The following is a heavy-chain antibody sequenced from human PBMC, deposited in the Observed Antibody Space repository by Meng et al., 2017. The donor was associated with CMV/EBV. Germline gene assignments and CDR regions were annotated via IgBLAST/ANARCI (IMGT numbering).Heavy chain of an antibody. CDR1: GFTFSSYS. V-gene: IGHV3-21*01. Sequence: ESLKISCASSGFTFSSYSMNLVRQAPGKGLEWVSSISSSSSYIYYPDSVKGRFTISRDNVKNSLYLQMNSLRADDTAVYYCARDQYYYGSGTSPGIYYYYGMDDWGQGTTVTVSS. CDR3: ARDQYYYGSGTSPGIYYYYGMDD. CDR2: ISSSSSYI. D-gene: IGHD3-10*01. J-gene: IGHJ6*02.